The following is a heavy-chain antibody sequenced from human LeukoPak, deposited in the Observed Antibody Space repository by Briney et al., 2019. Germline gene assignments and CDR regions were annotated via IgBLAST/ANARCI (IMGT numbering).Heavy chain of an antibody. J-gene: IGHJ4*02. CDR2: ISWNSGTK. Sequence: GGSLRLSCTASGFTFDDYAMHWVRQAPGKGLEWVSGISWNSGTKGYADSVKGRFTISRDNAKNSLYLQMNSLRVEDTAVYYCAKEGRSLQTYWGQGTLVTVSS. V-gene: IGHV3-9*01. CDR1: GFTFDDYA. D-gene: IGHD5-24*01. CDR3: AKEGRSLQTY.